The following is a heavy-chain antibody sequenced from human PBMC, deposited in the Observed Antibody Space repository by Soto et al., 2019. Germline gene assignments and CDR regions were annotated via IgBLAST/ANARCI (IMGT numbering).Heavy chain of an antibody. D-gene: IGHD1-1*01. CDR2: MNPNSGNT. J-gene: IGHJ6*02. V-gene: IGHV1-8*01. Sequence: QVQLVQSGAEVKKPGASVKVSCKASGYTFTSYDINWVRQATGQGLEWMGWMNPNSGNTGYAQKFQGXVXXXRXPSISTAYMELSSLRSEDTAVYYCARERTGTTSMDVWGQGTTVTVSS. CDR1: GYTFTSYD. CDR3: ARERTGTTSMDV.